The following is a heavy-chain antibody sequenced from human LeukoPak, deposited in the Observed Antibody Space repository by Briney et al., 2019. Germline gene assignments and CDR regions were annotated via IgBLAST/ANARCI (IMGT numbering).Heavy chain of an antibody. J-gene: IGHJ4*02. Sequence: GGSLRLSCAASGFTFSSYGMHWVRQAPGKGLAWVSRINTDESRTSYTDSVKGRFTISRDNAKNTLYLQMNSLRVEDTAVYYCARGGDYGDFPDYWGQGTLVTVS. D-gene: IGHD4-17*01. V-gene: IGHV3-74*01. CDR1: GFTFSSYG. CDR2: INTDESRT. CDR3: ARGGDYGDFPDY.